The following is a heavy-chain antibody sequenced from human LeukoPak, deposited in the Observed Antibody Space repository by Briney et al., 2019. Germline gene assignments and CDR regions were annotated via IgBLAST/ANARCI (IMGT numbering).Heavy chain of an antibody. V-gene: IGHV1-58*02. CDR2: IVVGSDNT. CDR3: TADPYYDASGPPRWFDP. CDR1: GFTFTSSA. J-gene: IGHJ5*02. D-gene: IGHD3-22*01. Sequence: SVKVSCKASGFTFTSSAMQWVRQARGQGLEWIGWIVVGSDNTNYAQKFQERVTITRDMSTSTAYLELSSLRSDDTAVYYCTADPYYDASGPPRWFDPWGQGTLVTVSS.